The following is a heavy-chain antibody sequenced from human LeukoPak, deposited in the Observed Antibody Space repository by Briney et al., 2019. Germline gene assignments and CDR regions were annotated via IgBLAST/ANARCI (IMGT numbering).Heavy chain of an antibody. CDR2: IYYSGNT. CDR1: GGSISSGSYY. Sequence: SETLSLTCTVSGGSISSGSYYWAWIRQPPGKGLEWIGSIYYSGNTYYNPSLMSRVTISVDTSKNQFSLHLSSVTAADTAVYYCARAPHFFDTSGSRYYFDSWGQGALVTVSS. V-gene: IGHV4-39*07. D-gene: IGHD3-22*01. CDR3: ARAPHFFDTSGSRYYFDS. J-gene: IGHJ4*02.